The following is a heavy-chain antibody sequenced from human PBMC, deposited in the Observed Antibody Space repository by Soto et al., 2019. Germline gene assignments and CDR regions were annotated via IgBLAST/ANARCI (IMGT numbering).Heavy chain of an antibody. V-gene: IGHV4-59*01. J-gene: IGHJ6*02. CDR1: GGSISSYY. D-gene: IGHD2-8*02. CDR3: ARDLVGGDYYYYGMDV. CDR2: IYYSGST. Sequence: PSETLSLTXTVSGGSISSYYWSWIRQPPGKGLEWIGYIYYSGSTNYNPSLKSRVTISVDTSKNQFSLKLSSVTAADTAVYYCARDLVGGDYYYYGMDVWGQGTTVTVSS.